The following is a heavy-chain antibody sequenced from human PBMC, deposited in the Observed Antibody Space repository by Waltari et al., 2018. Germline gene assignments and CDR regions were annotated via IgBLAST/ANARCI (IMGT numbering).Heavy chain of an antibody. Sequence: EVQLVESGGGLVQPGRSLRLSCAASGFTFDAYAIPWVRQAPGKGLWWVSGISWNSGSIGYADSVKGRFTISRDNAKNSLYLQMNSLRAEDMALYYCAKDIGYSGSLGGMDVWGQGTTVTVSS. D-gene: IGHD1-26*01. J-gene: IGHJ6*02. CDR2: ISWNSGSI. CDR1: GFTFDAYA. V-gene: IGHV3-9*03. CDR3: AKDIGYSGSLGGMDV.